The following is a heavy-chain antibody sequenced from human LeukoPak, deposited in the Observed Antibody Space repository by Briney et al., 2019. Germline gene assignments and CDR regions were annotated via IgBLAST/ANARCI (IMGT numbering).Heavy chain of an antibody. V-gene: IGHV3-23*01. CDR3: AKLSKAGIAVAGRNY. D-gene: IGHD6-19*01. Sequence: GGSLRLSCAASGFTFSSYAMSWVRQAPRKGLEWVSAISGSGGSTYYADSVKGRFTISRDNSKNTLYLQMNSLRAEDTAVYYCAKLSKAGIAVAGRNYWGQGTLVTVSS. J-gene: IGHJ4*02. CDR2: ISGSGGST. CDR1: GFTFSSYA.